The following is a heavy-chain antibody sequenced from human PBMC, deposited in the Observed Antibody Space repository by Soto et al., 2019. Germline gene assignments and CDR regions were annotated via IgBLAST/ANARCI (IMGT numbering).Heavy chain of an antibody. CDR1: GFTFSSYS. D-gene: IGHD3-10*01. Sequence: LSCAASGFTFSSYSMSWVRQAPGKGLEWVSAISGSGGSTYYADSVKGRFTISRDNSKNTLYLQMNSLRAEDTAVYYCAKDLPYYYGSGSYYNREFDYWGQGTLVTVS. V-gene: IGHV3-23*01. CDR2: ISGSGGST. CDR3: AKDLPYYYGSGSYYNREFDY. J-gene: IGHJ4*02.